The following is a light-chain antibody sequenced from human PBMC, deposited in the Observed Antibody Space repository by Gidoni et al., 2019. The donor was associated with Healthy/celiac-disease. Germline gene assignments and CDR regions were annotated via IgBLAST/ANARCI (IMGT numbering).Light chain of an antibody. J-gene: IGLJ1*01. CDR1: SSNIGAGYD. V-gene: IGLV1-40*01. CDR2: GNS. Sequence: QSVLTQPPSVSGAPGQRVPISCTGSSSNIGAGYDVHWYPQLPGTAPKLLIYGNSNRPSGVPDRFSGSKSGTSASLAITGLQAEDEADYYCQSYDSSLSAYYVFGTGTKVTVL. CDR3: QSYDSSLSAYYV.